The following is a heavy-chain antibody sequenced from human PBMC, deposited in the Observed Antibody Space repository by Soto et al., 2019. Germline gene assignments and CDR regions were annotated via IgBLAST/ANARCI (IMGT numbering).Heavy chain of an antibody. CDR3: ARVCLTRYAC. CDR1: GDSVSSGRYY. D-gene: IGHD2-2*01. J-gene: IGHJ4*01. CDR2: IYYSGST. Sequence: SETLSLACTVSGDSVSSGRYYWSWIRQPPGKGLEWIGNIYYSGSTNYNPSLKSRVTISLDTSKYQFSLKLNSVTAAYTAVYYCARVCLTRYACWGHGTLVTVSS. V-gene: IGHV4-61*01.